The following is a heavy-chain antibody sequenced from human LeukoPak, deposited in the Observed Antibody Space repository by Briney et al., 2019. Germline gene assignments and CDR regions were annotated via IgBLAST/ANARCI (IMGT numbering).Heavy chain of an antibody. Sequence: GGSLRLSCAASGFTFSPYWMQWVRQAPGKGLVWVSHINSDGSTTTDADSVKGRFTISRDNAKDTLYLQMNSLRAEDTAIYYCVRSHIAASFDCWGQGTLVTVSS. CDR2: INSDGSTT. CDR3: VRSHIAASFDC. V-gene: IGHV3-74*03. J-gene: IGHJ4*02. CDR1: GFTFSPYW. D-gene: IGHD6-13*01.